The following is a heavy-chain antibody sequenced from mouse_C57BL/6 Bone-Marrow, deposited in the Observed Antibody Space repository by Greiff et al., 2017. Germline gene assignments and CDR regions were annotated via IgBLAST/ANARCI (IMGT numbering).Heavy chain of an antibody. CDR1: GYSFTDYN. D-gene: IGHD2-3*01. CDR2: INPNYGTT. CDR3: ARYGYYDSYWYFDV. J-gene: IGHJ1*03. Sequence: VQLQQSGPELVKPGASVKISCKASGYSFTDYNMNWVKQSNGKCLEWIGVINPNYGTTSYNQKFKGKATLTVDQSSSTAYMQLNSLTSEDSAVYYCARYGYYDSYWYFDVWGTGTTVTVSS. V-gene: IGHV1-39*01.